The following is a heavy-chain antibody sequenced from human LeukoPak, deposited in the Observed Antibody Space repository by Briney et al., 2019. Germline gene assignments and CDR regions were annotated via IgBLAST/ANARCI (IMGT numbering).Heavy chain of an antibody. V-gene: IGHV3-20*04. J-gene: IGHJ3*02. CDR1: GFAFDEYG. CDR3: AKDKPSRRDGYNYRKTIHAFGI. Sequence: GGSLRLSCAASGFAFDEYGMSWVRQDPGKGLEWVSGINWNGGSTGYADSVKGRFTISRDNANSRDNAKNSLYLQMNSLRAEDTAVYYCAKDKPSRRDGYNYRKTIHAFGIWGQGTMVTVSS. CDR2: INWNGGST. D-gene: IGHD5-24*01.